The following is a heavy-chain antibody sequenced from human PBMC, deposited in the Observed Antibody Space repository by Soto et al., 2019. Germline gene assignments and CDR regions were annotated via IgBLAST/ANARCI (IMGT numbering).Heavy chain of an antibody. V-gene: IGHV3-9*01. CDR1: GFTFDDYA. CDR2: FSWNSGSI. Sequence: EVQLVESGGGLVQPGRSLRLSCAASGFTFDDYAMHWVRQAPGKGLEWVSGFSWNSGSIGYADSVKGRFTISRDNAKNSLYLQMNSLRAEDTALYYCARGIAAAGANDYWGQGTLVTVSS. J-gene: IGHJ4*02. D-gene: IGHD6-13*01. CDR3: ARGIAAAGANDY.